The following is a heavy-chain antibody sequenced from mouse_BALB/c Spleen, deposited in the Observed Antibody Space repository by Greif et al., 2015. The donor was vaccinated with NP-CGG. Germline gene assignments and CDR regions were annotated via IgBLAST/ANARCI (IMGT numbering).Heavy chain of an antibody. CDR2: ILPGSGNT. J-gene: IGHJ4*01. D-gene: IGHD2-1*01. CDR1: GYTFSTYW. CDR3: ARSLPGAMDY. Sequence: LVESGAELMKPGASGKISCKATGYTFSTYWIGRLQQRPGHGLEWIGEILPGSGNTNYNEKFMGKASFTADTSSNTAYMQLSSLTSEHSAVYYYARSLPGAMDYWGQGTSVTVSS. V-gene: IGHV1-9*01.